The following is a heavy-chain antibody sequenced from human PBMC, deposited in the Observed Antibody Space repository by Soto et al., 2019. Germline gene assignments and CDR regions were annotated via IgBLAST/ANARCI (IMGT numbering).Heavy chain of an antibody. CDR2: INHCGGT. J-gene: IGHJ6*02. Sequence: QVQPEQWGAGLLKPSETLSLTCAVYGGSFSGYYWTWIRQAPGKGLEWIGEINHCGGTNYNSSLKSRVTISVDTSKNQFSLILYAVTAADTAVYYCARDRQYYQFWSGCQNEGPCAMDVWGQGTKVTVSS. V-gene: IGHV4-34*02. CDR3: ARDRQYYQFWSGCQNEGPCAMDV. D-gene: IGHD3-3*02. CDR1: GGSFSGYY.